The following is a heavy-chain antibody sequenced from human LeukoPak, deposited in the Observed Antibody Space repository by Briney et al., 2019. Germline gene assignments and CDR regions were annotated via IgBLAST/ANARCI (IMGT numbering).Heavy chain of an antibody. CDR1: GFTFSSYT. V-gene: IGHV3-21*01. Sequence: PGGSLRLSCAASGFTFSSYTMNWVRQAPGKGLEWVSSISSSSSYVYYADSVKGRFTISRDNAKNSLYLQMNSLRADDTAVYYCARDFRSAGAGWGQGTLVTVSS. D-gene: IGHD2-15*01. CDR2: ISSSSSYV. CDR3: ARDFRSAGAG. J-gene: IGHJ4*02.